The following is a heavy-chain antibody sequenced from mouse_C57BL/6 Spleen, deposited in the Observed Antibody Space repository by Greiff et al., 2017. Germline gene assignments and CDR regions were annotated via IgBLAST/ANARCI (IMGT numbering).Heavy chain of an antibody. V-gene: IGHV1-18*01. D-gene: IGHD2-13*01. CDR2: INPNNGGT. J-gene: IGHJ4*01. CDR1: GYTFTDYN. Sequence: VQLQQSGPELVKPGASVKIPCKASGYTFTDYNMDWVKQSPGKGLEWIGDINPNNGGTIYNQKFKGKATLTVDTSSSTAYMGLRRLTSEDPAVYYCARGGYYGEVHAMADWGQGTSVTVSS. CDR3: ARGGYYGEVHAMAD.